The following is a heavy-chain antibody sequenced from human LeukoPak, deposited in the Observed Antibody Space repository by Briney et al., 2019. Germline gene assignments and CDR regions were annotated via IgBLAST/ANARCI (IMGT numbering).Heavy chain of an antibody. CDR2: IYHSGST. V-gene: IGHV4-38-2*02. CDR3: ARGAVGATDY. Sequence: SETLSLTCTVSGYSISSGYYWGWIRQPPGKGLEWIGSIYHSGSTYYNPSLKSRVTISVDTSKNQFSLKLSSVTAADTAVYYCARGAVGATDYWGQGTLVTVSS. D-gene: IGHD1-26*01. CDR1: GYSISSGYY. J-gene: IGHJ4*02.